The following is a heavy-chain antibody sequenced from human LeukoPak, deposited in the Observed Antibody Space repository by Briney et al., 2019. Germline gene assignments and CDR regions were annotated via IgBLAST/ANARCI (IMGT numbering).Heavy chain of an antibody. V-gene: IGHV4-38-2*02. J-gene: IGHJ6*03. D-gene: IGHD3-10*01. CDR2: IYHSGNT. CDR1: AYSISSGYY. CDR3: ARWSYGSHLYYYYYMDV. Sequence: SETLSLTCSVAAYSISSGYYWGSIRQPPGKGLEWIAVIYHSGNTYHNPSLKSPVTISVDTSKNQFSLKLSSAPATDPAVYYCARWSYGSHLYYYYYMDVWGKGTTVTVSS.